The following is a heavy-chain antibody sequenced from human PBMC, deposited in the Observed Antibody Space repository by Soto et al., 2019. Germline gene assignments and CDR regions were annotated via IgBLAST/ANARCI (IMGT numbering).Heavy chain of an antibody. CDR3: ARGTYYYDSSGLSNWFDP. J-gene: IGHJ5*02. D-gene: IGHD3-22*01. CDR1: GGSISSGDYY. Sequence: PSETLSLTCTVSGGSISSGDYYWSWIRQPPGKGLEWIGYIYYSGSTYYNPSLKSRVTISVDTSKNQFSLKLSSVTAADTAVYYCARGTYYYDSSGLSNWFDPWGQGTLVTVSS. V-gene: IGHV4-30-4*01. CDR2: IYYSGST.